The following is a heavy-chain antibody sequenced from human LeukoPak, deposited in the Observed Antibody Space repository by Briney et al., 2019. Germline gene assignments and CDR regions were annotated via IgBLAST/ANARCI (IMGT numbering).Heavy chain of an antibody. D-gene: IGHD6-19*01. J-gene: IGHJ4*02. CDR3: ARTGGDSSGPWCFDY. V-gene: IGHV4-59*01. CDR1: GGSISGYY. Sequence: PSETLSLTCTVSGGSISGYYWSWIRQPPGKGLEWIGYIYYSGSTNYNPSLKSRVTISVDTSKNQFSLKLSSVTAADTAVYYCARTGGDSSGPWCFDYWGQGTLVTVSS. CDR2: IYYSGST.